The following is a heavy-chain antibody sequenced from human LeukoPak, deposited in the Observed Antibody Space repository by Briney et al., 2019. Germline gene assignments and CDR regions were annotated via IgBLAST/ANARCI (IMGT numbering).Heavy chain of an antibody. CDR1: GFTFSSHS. CDR3: ARDRDWSFDY. V-gene: IGHV3-48*02. J-gene: IGHJ4*02. D-gene: IGHD3/OR15-3a*01. Sequence: GGSLRLSCAASGFTFSSHSMNWVRQAPGKGLEWISYIRPNTNTIYYADSVKGRFTISRDYGENSLYLQMNSLRDEDTAVYYCARDRDWSFDYWGQGTQVTVSS. CDR2: IRPNTNTI.